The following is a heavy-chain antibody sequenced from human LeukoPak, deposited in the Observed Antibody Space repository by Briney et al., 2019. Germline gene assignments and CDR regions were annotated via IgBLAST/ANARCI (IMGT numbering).Heavy chain of an antibody. D-gene: IGHD4-17*01. CDR1: GFTFSTYG. CDR3: AKDVGGDYAPFDY. CDR2: ISYDGSNK. Sequence: GGSLRLSCAASGFTFSTYGMHWVRQAPGKGLEWVAVISYDGSNKYYADSVKGRFTISRDNSKNTLYLQMNSLRAEDTAVYYCAKDVGGDYAPFDYWGQGTLVTVSS. V-gene: IGHV3-30*18. J-gene: IGHJ4*02.